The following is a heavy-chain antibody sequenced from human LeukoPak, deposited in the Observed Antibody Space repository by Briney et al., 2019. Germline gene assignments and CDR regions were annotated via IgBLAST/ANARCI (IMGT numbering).Heavy chain of an antibody. V-gene: IGHV4-39*07. CDR2: IYYSGST. CDR1: GGSISSSSYH. D-gene: IGHD3-22*01. CDR3: ARDQAYYYDSSGYSFGDAFGI. J-gene: IGHJ3*02. Sequence: SETLSLTCTVSGGSISSSSYHWGWIRQPPGKGLEWIGSIYYSGSTYYNPSLKSRVTISVDTSKNQFSLKLSSVTAADTAVYYCARDQAYYYDSSGYSFGDAFGIWGQGTMVTVSS.